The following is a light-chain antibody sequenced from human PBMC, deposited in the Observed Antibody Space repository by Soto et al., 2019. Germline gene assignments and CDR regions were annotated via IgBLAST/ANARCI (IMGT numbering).Light chain of an antibody. CDR3: ISYTLNSIPYV. Sequence: QSALTQPASVSGSPGQSITISCTGTSSDVGSYNLVSWYQQHPGKAPKLMIYEGSKRPSGVSNRFSGSKSGNTASLTISGLQAEDEADYYCISYTLNSIPYVFGTGTKLTVL. J-gene: IGLJ1*01. V-gene: IGLV2-14*02. CDR1: SSDVGSYNL. CDR2: EGS.